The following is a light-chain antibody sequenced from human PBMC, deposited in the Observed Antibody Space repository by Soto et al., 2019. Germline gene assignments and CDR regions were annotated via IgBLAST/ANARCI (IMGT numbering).Light chain of an antibody. Sequence: DIQMTQSPSSLSASVGDRVTITCQASQDISNYLNWYQHKPGKAPKILIYDASTLETGVPSRFSGSGSGTEFTLTISNLQPDDFATYFCQQYNNYPRTFGQGTKVDIK. CDR2: DAS. CDR1: QDISNY. CDR3: QQYNNYPRT. V-gene: IGKV1-33*01. J-gene: IGKJ1*01.